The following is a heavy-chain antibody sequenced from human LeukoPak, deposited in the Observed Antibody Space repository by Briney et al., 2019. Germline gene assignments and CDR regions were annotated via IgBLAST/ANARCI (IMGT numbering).Heavy chain of an antibody. CDR2: IYYSGST. J-gene: IGHJ5*02. CDR3: ARGLLVRGRGYWFDP. D-gene: IGHD3-10*01. CDR1: GGSISNKY. V-gene: IGHV4-59*01. Sequence: SETLSLTCTVSGGSISNKYWSWIRQPPGKGLEWIGYIYYSGSTNYNPSLKSRVTISVDTPKNQFSLKLSSVTAADTAVYYCARGLLVRGRGYWFDPWGQGTLVTVSS.